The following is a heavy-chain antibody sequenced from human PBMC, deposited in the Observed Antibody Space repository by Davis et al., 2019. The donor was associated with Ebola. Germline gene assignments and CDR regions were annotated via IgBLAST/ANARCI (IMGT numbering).Heavy chain of an antibody. D-gene: IGHD6-19*01. Sequence: GGSLRLSCAASGFTFADYGMSWVRQAPGKGLEWVSGINWNGGSTGYADSVKGRFTISRDNAKNSLYLQMNSLRAEDTALYYCARASSGWALDYWGQGTLVTVSS. CDR2: INWNGGST. V-gene: IGHV3-20*04. CDR1: GFTFADYG. J-gene: IGHJ4*02. CDR3: ARASSGWALDY.